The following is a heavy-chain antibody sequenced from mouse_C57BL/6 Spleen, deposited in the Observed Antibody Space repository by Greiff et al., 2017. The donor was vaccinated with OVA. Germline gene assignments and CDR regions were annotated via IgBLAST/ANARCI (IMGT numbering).Heavy chain of an antibody. V-gene: IGHV3-6*01. CDR1: GYSLPSGYY. CDR2: ISYDGSN. J-gene: IGHJ3*01. CDR3: ARDEVGTWFAY. D-gene: IGHD1-1*02. Sequence: ESGPGLVKPSQSLSLTCSVTGYSLPSGYYWNWIRQFPGNTLEWMGCISYDGSNNYNPSLKNRISITRDTSKNQFFLKFNSVTTEDTATYYCARDEVGTWFAYWGQGTLVTVSA.